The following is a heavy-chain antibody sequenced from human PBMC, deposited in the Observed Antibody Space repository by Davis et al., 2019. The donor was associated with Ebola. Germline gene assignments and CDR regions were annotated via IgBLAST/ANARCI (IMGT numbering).Heavy chain of an antibody. CDR2: IYPGDSDT. CDR1: GYSFTSYW. Sequence: GESLKISCKGSGYSFTSYWIGWVRQMPGKGLEWMGIIYPGDSDTRYSPSFQGQVTISADKSISTAYLQWSSLKASDTAMYYCAAHVSSPGRPGYFDYWGQGTLVTVSS. CDR3: AAHVSSPGRPGYFDY. D-gene: IGHD6-13*01. J-gene: IGHJ4*02. V-gene: IGHV5-51*01.